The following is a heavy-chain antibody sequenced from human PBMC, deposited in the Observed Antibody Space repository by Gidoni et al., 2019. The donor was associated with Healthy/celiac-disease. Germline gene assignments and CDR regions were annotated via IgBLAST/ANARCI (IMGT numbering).Heavy chain of an antibody. CDR1: GFPVSSNY. V-gene: IGHV3-53*01. CDR3: ARGARGSYWYFDL. CDR2: IYSGGST. J-gene: IGHJ2*01. D-gene: IGHD3-10*01. Sequence: EVQLVESGGGLIQPGGSLRLSCAASGFPVSSNYMSWVRQAPGKGLEWVSVIYSGGSTYYADSVKGRFTISRDNSKNTLYLQMNSLRAEDTAVYYCARGARGSYWYFDLWGRGTLVTVSS.